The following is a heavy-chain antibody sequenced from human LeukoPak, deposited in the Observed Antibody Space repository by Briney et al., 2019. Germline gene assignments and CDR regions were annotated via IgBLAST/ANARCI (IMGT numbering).Heavy chain of an antibody. J-gene: IGHJ4*02. V-gene: IGHV4-34*01. CDR3: ARVQYSSSRPLDY. CDR1: GGSFSGYY. CDR2: INHSGST. Sequence: PSETLSLTCAAYGGSFSGYYWSWIRQPPGKGLEWIGEINHSGSTNYNPSLKSRVTISVDTSKNQFSLKLSSVTAADTAVYYCARVQYSSSRPLDYWGQGTLVTVSS. D-gene: IGHD6-6*01.